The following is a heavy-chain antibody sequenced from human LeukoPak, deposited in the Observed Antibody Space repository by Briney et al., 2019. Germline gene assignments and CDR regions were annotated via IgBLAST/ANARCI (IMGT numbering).Heavy chain of an antibody. CDR2: IYYSGST. V-gene: IGHV4-59*01. CDR3: ARRSSGWDPEYFQH. Sequence: PSETLSLTCTVSGGSISSYYWSWIRQPPGKGLEWIGYIYYSGSTNYNPSLKSRVTISVDTSKNQFSLKLSSVTAAETAVYYCARRSSGWDPEYFQHWGQGTLVTVSS. J-gene: IGHJ1*01. CDR1: GGSISSYY. D-gene: IGHD6-19*01.